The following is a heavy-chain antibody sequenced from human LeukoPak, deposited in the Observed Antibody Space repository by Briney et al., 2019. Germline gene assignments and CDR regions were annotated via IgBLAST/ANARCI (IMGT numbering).Heavy chain of an antibody. V-gene: IGHV4-34*01. D-gene: IGHD6-6*01. CDR3: ARDPLYSSSSGRRAFDI. J-gene: IGHJ3*02. CDR2: INHSGST. CDR1: GGSFSGYY. Sequence: SETLSLTCAVYGGSFSGYYWSWIRQPPGKGLEWIGEINHSGSTNYNPSLKSRVTISVDTSKNQFSLKLSSVTAADTAVYYCARDPLYSSSSGRRAFDIWGQGTMVTVS.